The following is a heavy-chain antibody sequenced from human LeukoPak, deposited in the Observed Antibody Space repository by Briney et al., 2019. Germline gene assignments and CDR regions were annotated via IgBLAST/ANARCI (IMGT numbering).Heavy chain of an antibody. CDR1: GGSISSGSYY. J-gene: IGHJ6*03. CDR3: ARAPQYCSSTSCYHSLGV. Sequence: SETLSLTCTVSGGSISSGSYYWSWIRQPAGKGLEWIGRIYTSGSTNYNPSLKSRVTISVDTSKNQFSLKLSSVTAADMAVYYCARAPQYCSSTSCYHSLGVWGKGTTVTVSS. CDR2: IYTSGST. V-gene: IGHV4-61*02. D-gene: IGHD2-2*01.